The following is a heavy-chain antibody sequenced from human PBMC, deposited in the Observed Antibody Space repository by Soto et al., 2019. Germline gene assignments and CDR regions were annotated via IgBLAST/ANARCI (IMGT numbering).Heavy chain of an antibody. CDR2: ISGSGGST. V-gene: IGHV3-23*01. CDR3: EVVPAAIVTDY. D-gene: IGHD2-2*01. Sequence: HPGGSLRLSCAASGFTFSSYAMSWVRQAPGKGLEWVSAISGSGGSTYYADSVKGRFTISRDNSKNTLYLQMNSLRAEDTAVYYCEVVPAAIVTDYWGQGTLVTVSS. CDR1: GFTFSSYA. J-gene: IGHJ4*02.